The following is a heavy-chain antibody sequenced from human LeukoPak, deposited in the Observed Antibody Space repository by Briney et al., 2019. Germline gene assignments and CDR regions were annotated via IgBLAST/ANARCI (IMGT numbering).Heavy chain of an antibody. CDR2: IYYSGST. Sequence: SETLSLTCTVSGGLISSDYWSWIRQPPGKGLEWIGNIYYSGSTNYNPSLKSRVTIAVDTSKNQISLKVRSVTAADTAVYYCASYDYHDSSGHYSDFWGQGTLVTVSS. D-gene: IGHD3-22*01. J-gene: IGHJ4*02. CDR3: ASYDYHDSSGHYSDF. V-gene: IGHV4-59*08. CDR1: GGLISSDY.